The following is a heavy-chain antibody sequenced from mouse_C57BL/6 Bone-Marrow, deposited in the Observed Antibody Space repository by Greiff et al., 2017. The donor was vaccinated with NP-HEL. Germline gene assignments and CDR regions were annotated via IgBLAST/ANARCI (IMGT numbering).Heavy chain of an antibody. V-gene: IGHV1-53*01. D-gene: IGHD1-1*01. CDR2: INPSNGGT. J-gene: IGHJ3*01. CDR1: GYTFTSYW. CDR3: ARSGYYGSSSAWFAY. Sequence: QVQLQQPGTELVKPGASVKLSCKASGYTFTSYWMHWVKQRPGQGLEWIGNINPSNGGTNYNEKFKSKATLTVDKSSSTAYMQLSSLTSEDSAVYDCARSGYYGSSSAWFAYWGQGTLVTVSA.